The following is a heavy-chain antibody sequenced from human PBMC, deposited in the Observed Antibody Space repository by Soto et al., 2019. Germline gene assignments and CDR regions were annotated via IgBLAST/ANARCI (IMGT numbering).Heavy chain of an antibody. J-gene: IGHJ4*02. CDR1: SGSISSSNW. Sequence: SETLSLTCAVSSGSISSSNWWSWVRQPPGKGLEWIGEIYHSGSTNYNPSLKSRVTISVDKSKNQFSLKLSSVTAADTAVYYCARDRSHCTNGVCYRDYYFDYWGQGTLVTVS. CDR2: IYHSGST. CDR3: ARDRSHCTNGVCYRDYYFDY. D-gene: IGHD2-8*01. V-gene: IGHV4-4*02.